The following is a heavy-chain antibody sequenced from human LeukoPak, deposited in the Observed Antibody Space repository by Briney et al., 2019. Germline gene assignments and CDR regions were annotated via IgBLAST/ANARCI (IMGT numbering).Heavy chain of an antibody. CDR2: ISGDYATP. Sequence: GGPLRLLCAASGFPLYIYAMTWARQAPGEGLVWVSKISGDYATPYFADSVKGRFTISRENPKNTLYLQMNSLRVEDTAVYYCAKVGSSTWYMYYFDYWGQGALVTVSS. J-gene: IGHJ4*02. D-gene: IGHD6-13*01. CDR3: AKVGSSTWYMYYFDY. V-gene: IGHV3-23*01. CDR1: GFPLYIYA.